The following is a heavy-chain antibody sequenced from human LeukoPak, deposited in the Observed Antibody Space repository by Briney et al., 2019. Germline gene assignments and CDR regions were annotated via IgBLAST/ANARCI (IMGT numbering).Heavy chain of an antibody. Sequence: SETLSLTCTVSGGSISSSSYYWGWIRQPPGKGLEWIGSIYYSGSTYYNPSLKSRVTISVDTSKNQFSLKLSSVTAADTAVYYCARDASGYSPWDFDYWGQGTLVTVSS. V-gene: IGHV4-39*02. CDR1: GGSISSSSYY. CDR2: IYYSGST. J-gene: IGHJ4*02. D-gene: IGHD3-22*01. CDR3: ARDASGYSPWDFDY.